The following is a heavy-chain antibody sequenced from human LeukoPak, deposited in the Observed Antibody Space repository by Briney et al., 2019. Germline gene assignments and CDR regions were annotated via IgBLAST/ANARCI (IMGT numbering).Heavy chain of an antibody. CDR3: ARLVRSGVPIWPSDYYYYMDV. D-gene: IGHD3-3*01. V-gene: IGHV5-51*01. CDR1: GYSFTSYW. J-gene: IGHJ6*03. CDR2: IYPGDSDT. Sequence: GKSLKISCKGSGYSFTSYWIGWVRQMPGKGLEWMGIIYPGDSDTRYSPSFQGQVTISADKSISTAYLQWSSLKASDTAMYYCARLVRSGVPIWPSDYYYYMDVWGKGTTVTVSS.